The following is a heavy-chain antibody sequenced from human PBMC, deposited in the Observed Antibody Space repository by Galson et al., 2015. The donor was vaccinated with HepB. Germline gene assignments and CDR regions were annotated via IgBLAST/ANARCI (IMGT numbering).Heavy chain of an antibody. D-gene: IGHD2-2*02. CDR1: GYSFTSYW. V-gene: IGHV5-10-1*01. Sequence: QSGAEVKKPGESLRISCKGSGYSFTSYWISWVRQMPGKGLEWMGRIDPSDSYTNYSPSFQGHVTISADKSISTAYLQWSSLKASDTAMYYCATSPGELDQLLYLGKQHSLDYWGQGTLVTVSS. J-gene: IGHJ4*02. CDR2: IDPSDSYT. CDR3: ATSPGELDQLLYLGKQHSLDY.